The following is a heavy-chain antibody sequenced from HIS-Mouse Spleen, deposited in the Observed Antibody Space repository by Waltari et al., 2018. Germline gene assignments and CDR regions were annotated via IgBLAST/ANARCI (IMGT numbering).Heavy chain of an antibody. CDR3: AREIPYSSSWYDWYFDL. D-gene: IGHD6-13*01. CDR1: GGSISSSSYY. J-gene: IGHJ2*01. V-gene: IGHV4-39*07. CDR2: IYYSGDT. Sequence: QLQLQESGPGLVKPSETLSLTCTVSGGSISSSSYYWGWIRQPPGKGLECIGSIYYSGDTHDNPSLKSRGPISVDPPKHQCSLKLSSVTAADTAVYYCAREIPYSSSWYDWYFDLWGRGTLVTVSS.